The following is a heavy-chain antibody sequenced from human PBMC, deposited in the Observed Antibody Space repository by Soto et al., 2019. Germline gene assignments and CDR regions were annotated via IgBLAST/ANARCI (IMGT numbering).Heavy chain of an antibody. CDR2: IWYDGSNK. CDR1: GFTFSSYG. V-gene: IGHV3-33*01. Sequence: QVQLVESGGGVVQPGRSLRLPCAASGFTFSSYGMHWVRQAPGKGLEWVAVIWYDGSNKYYADSVKGRFTISRDNSKNTLYLQMNSLRAEDTAVYYCARIMCGGDCYDFDYWGQGTLVAVSS. CDR3: ARIMCGGDCYDFDY. J-gene: IGHJ4*02. D-gene: IGHD2-21*02.